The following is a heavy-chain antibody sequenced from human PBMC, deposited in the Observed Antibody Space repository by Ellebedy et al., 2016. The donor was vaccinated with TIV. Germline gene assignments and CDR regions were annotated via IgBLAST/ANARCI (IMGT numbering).Heavy chain of an antibody. CDR3: ARVWVVVANDMDV. CDR2: ISVYNGNT. V-gene: IGHV1-18*01. D-gene: IGHD2-21*01. Sequence: ASVKVSCKASGYTFTSYGISWVRQAPGHGLEWMGWISVYNGNTNYAQKFQGRVTMTTDTPTSTAYMELRGLRSDDAAVYYCARVWVVVANDMDVWGQGTTVTVSS. J-gene: IGHJ6*02. CDR1: GYTFTSYG.